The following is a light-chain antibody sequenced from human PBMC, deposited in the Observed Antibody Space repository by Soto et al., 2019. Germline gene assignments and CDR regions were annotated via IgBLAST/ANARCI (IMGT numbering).Light chain of an antibody. J-gene: IGKJ1*01. CDR3: QQYFNWWT. CDR1: HNVNIN. Sequence: IVLTQSPATLSVSLGERATLSCRASHNVNINLAWYQQKPGQAPRLLVYGASTRATDIPARFSGSGSGTEFTLTISSLQSEDFAIYYCQQYFNWWTF. V-gene: IGKV3-15*01. CDR2: GAS.